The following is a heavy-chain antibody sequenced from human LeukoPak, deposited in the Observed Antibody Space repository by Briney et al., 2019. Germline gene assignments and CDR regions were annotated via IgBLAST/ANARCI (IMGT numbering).Heavy chain of an antibody. Sequence: PSETLSLTCTVSGGSISSYYWSWIRQPPGKGLEWIGYIYYSGSTNYNPSLKSRVTISVDTSKNQVSLKLSSVTAADTAVYYCARGRGYSYADPFDYWGRGTLVTVSS. V-gene: IGHV4-59*01. D-gene: IGHD5-18*01. CDR1: GGSISSYY. CDR2: IYYSGST. CDR3: ARGRGYSYADPFDY. J-gene: IGHJ4*02.